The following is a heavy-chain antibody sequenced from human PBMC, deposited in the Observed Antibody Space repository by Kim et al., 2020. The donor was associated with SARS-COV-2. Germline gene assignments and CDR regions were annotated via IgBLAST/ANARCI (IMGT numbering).Heavy chain of an antibody. D-gene: IGHD4-17*01. V-gene: IGHV3-73*01. CDR2: IRSKANSYAT. CDR1: GFTFSGSA. Sequence: GGSLRLSCAASGFTFSGSAMHWVRQASGKGLEWVGRIRSKANSYATTYAASVKGRFTISRDDSRNTAYLQMNSLKTEDTAVYYCTSCTSGYGDYYYYAMDLWGQGTTVPVSS. CDR3: TSCTSGYGDYYYYAMDL. J-gene: IGHJ6*01.